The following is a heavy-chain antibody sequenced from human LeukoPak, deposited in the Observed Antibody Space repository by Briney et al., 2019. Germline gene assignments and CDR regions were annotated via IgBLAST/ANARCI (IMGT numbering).Heavy chain of an antibody. D-gene: IGHD3-22*01. Sequence: SETLSLTCAVYGGSFSDYYWAWIRQSPAKGLEWIGQINHSGSTNYNPSLKSRVTISVDTSKGQFSLKLSSVTAADTAVYYCARDRRYYDSSGFDYWGQGTLVTVSS. CDR3: ARDRRYYDSSGFDY. J-gene: IGHJ4*02. CDR2: INHSGST. CDR1: GGSFSDYY. V-gene: IGHV4-34*01.